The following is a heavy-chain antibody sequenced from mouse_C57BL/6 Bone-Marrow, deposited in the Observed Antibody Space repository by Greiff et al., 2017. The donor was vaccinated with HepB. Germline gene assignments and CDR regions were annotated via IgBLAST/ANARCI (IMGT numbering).Heavy chain of an antibody. D-gene: IGHD2-5*01. V-gene: IGHV5-4*01. CDR2: ISDGGSYT. CDR3: ARGGPTIVTTWYFDV. CDR1: GFTFSSYA. Sequence: EVQRVESGGGLVKPGGSLKLSCAASGFTFSSYAMSWVRQTPEKRLEWVAIISDGGSYTYYPDNVKGRFTISRYNAKNNLYLQMSHLKSEDTAMYYCARGGPTIVTTWYFDVWGTGTTVTFSS. J-gene: IGHJ1*03.